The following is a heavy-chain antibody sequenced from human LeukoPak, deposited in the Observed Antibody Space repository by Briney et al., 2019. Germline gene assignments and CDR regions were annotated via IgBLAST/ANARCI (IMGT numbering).Heavy chain of an antibody. CDR2: FYNIGTS. V-gene: IGHV4-39*01. D-gene: IGHD2-2*01. CDR1: GGSISSDDYY. Sequence: SETLSLTCTVSGGSISSDDYYWGWVRQPPGKGLEWIGSFYNIGTSYYNPSLKSRVTISVDTSKRQFSLRLTFVTAADAAVYYCVLMPGYWGQGILVAVSS. J-gene: IGHJ4*02. CDR3: VLMPGY.